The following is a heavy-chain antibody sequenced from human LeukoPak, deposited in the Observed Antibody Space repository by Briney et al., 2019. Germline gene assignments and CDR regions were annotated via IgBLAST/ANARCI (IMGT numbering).Heavy chain of an antibody. CDR1: GFSFDTYA. D-gene: IGHD1-26*01. CDR2: ISYDGSNK. Sequence: GGSLRLACTASGFSFDTYAMNWVRQAPGKGLEWVAVISYDGSNKYYADSVEGRFTISRDNSKNTLYLQMNSLRAEDTAVYYCAKFSTCSGRTSRWGYFDYWGQGTLVTVSS. CDR3: AKFSTCSGRTSRWGYFDY. V-gene: IGHV3-30*18. J-gene: IGHJ4*02.